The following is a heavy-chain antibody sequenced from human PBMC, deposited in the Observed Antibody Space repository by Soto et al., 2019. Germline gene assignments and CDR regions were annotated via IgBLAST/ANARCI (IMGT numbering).Heavy chain of an antibody. Sequence: GGSLRLSCAASGFTFDDYTMHWVRQAQGKGLEWVSLISWDGGSTYYADSVKGRFTISRDNSKNSLYLQMNSLRTEDTALYYFAKDRQSSGYHPSLDAFDIWXQGTMVTVSS. V-gene: IGHV3-43*01. D-gene: IGHD3-22*01. J-gene: IGHJ3*02. CDR2: ISWDGGST. CDR3: AKDRQSSGYHPSLDAFDI. CDR1: GFTFDDYT.